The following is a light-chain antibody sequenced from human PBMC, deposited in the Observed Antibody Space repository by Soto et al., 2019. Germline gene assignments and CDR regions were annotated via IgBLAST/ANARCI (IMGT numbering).Light chain of an antibody. Sequence: EIVMTQSPATLSVSPGERATLSCRASQSVSSNLGWYQQRPGQAPRLLIYGASTRATGIPARFSGSGSGTEFTLTISSLQSEDSAVYYCQQYNNWSSITFGQGTRLXIK. CDR3: QQYNNWSSIT. CDR1: QSVSSN. J-gene: IGKJ5*01. V-gene: IGKV3-15*01. CDR2: GAS.